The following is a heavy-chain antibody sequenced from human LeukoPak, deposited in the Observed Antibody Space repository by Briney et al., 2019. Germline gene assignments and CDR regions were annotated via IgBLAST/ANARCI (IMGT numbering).Heavy chain of an antibody. V-gene: IGHV5-51*01. D-gene: IGHD3-22*01. CDR3: ARQYYSDNNRGMDV. CDR2: VYPGDSDT. J-gene: IGHJ6*02. CDR1: GYRFTNHW. Sequence: GESLKISCKGSGYRFTNHWIGWVRQMPGKGLEWMGIVYPGDSDTRYSPSFQGQVTISADKSISTAYLQWSSLKASDTAMYYCARQYYSDNNRGMDVWGQGTTVTVSS.